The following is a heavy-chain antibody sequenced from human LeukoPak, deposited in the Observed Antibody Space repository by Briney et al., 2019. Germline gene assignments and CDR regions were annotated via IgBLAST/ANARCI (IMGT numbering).Heavy chain of an antibody. CDR1: GFTFSDHY. Sequence: PGGSLRLSCAASGFTFSDHYMDWVRQAPGKGLEWVAKIKQDGSGQYYLDSVKGRFTISRDNAKNSLYLQMNSLRAEDTAVYFCTTGYSSGWYNEGNYWGQGTLVTVSS. CDR2: IKQDGSGQ. D-gene: IGHD6-19*01. J-gene: IGHJ4*02. V-gene: IGHV3-7*01. CDR3: TTGYSSGWYNEGNY.